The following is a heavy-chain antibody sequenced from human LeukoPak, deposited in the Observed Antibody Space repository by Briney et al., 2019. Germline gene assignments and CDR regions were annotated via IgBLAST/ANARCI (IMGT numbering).Heavy chain of an antibody. V-gene: IGHV3-7*01. CDR3: ASYLYWCSDLGF. Sequence: GGCLRLSCAASVFSPCVNWMTLVRPAPGKGRGWLANIKIDGSEKYSVDSLKGQFTISRDNANNSLYLQMNSLGVEDTALYFCASYLYWCSDLGFWGQGTLVTVSS. CDR1: VFSPCVNW. CDR2: IKIDGSEK. J-gene: IGHJ4*02. D-gene: IGHD2-8*02.